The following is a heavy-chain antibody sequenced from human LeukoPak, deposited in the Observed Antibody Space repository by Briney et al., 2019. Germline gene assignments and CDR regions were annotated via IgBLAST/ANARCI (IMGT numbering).Heavy chain of an antibody. CDR3: AREDHLQQLAFDL. V-gene: IGHV4-61*02. CDR2: FYPSGTT. CDR1: GGSISSSSFY. Sequence: SETLSLTCTVSGGSISSSSFYWGWIRQPAGKGLEWIGRFYPSGTTKYSPSLRSRVTISIDTSKNHLSLNLNSVTAADTALYFCAREDHLQQLAFDLWGQGTLVTVSS. J-gene: IGHJ4*02. D-gene: IGHD6-13*01.